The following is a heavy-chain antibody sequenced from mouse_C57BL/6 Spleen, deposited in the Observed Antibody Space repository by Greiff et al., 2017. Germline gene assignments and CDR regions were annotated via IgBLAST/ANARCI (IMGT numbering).Heavy chain of an antibody. CDR3: ERGDYYAMDY. V-gene: IGHV1-69*01. Sequence: QVQLQQPGAELVMPGASVKLSCKASGYTFTSYWMHWVKQRPGQGLEWIGEIDPSDSYTNYNQKFKGKSTLTVDKSSSTAYMQLSSLTSEDSAVYYGERGDYYAMDYWGQGTSVTVSS. J-gene: IGHJ4*01. CDR1: GYTFTSYW. CDR2: IDPSDSYT.